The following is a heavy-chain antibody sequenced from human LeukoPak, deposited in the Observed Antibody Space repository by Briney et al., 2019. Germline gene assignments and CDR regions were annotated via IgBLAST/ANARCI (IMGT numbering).Heavy chain of an antibody. J-gene: IGHJ4*02. D-gene: IGHD6-19*01. V-gene: IGHV4-59*01. Sequence: APETLSLTCTASGGSISSYYWSWIRQPPGKGLEWIGYIYYSGSTNYNPSLKSRVTISVDTSKNQFSLKLSSVTAADTAVYYCARASYSSGWFDYWGQGTLVTVSS. CDR3: ARASYSSGWFDY. CDR2: IYYSGST. CDR1: GGSISSYY.